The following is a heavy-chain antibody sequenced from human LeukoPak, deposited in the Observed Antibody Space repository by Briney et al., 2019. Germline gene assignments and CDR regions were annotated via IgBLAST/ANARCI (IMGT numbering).Heavy chain of an antibody. D-gene: IGHD6-19*01. J-gene: IGHJ5*02. V-gene: IGHV3-23*01. CDR3: ARVAGWHWFDP. CDR2: IRPSGDNT. CDR1: GFTFTTYW. Sequence: GESLRLSCAASGFTFTTYWMSWVRQLPGRGLEWVSSIRPSGDNTYYGDSVKGRFTISRDNSKNTVYLQMNNMRVDDTAVYYCARVAGWHWFDPWGQGTLVTVSS.